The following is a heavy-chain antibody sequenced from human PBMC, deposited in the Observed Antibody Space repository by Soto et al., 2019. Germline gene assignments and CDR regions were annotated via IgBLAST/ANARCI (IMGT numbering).Heavy chain of an antibody. D-gene: IGHD6-19*01. CDR1: GFTFSNVW. CDR2: IKSETDGGTI. Sequence: EVQLVESGGGLVQPGGSLRLSCAGSGFTFSNVWMNWVRQAPGKGLEWVGRIKSETDGGTIDYAAPERVRFTISRDDSNNTLYLQMNSLKTEVTAAYYCTPLALKDNRDWYPFSDWGQGTRVPVSA. V-gene: IGHV3-15*07. CDR3: TPLALKDNRDWYPFSD. J-gene: IGHJ4*02.